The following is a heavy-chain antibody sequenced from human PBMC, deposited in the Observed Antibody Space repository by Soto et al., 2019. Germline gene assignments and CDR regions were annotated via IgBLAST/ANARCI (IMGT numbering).Heavy chain of an antibody. CDR1: SGSISSGGYF. D-gene: IGHD1-26*01. J-gene: IGHJ5*01. CDR2: IYYSGST. CDR3: ARVGAGAGTLTLDS. V-gene: IGHV4-31*03. Sequence: SETLSLTCTVSSGSISSGGYFWSWIRQHPGKGLEWIGYIYYSGSTYYNPSLKSRVTISVDTSKNQFSLKVNSVTAADTAVYYCARVGAGAGTLTLDSWGQGTLVTVSS.